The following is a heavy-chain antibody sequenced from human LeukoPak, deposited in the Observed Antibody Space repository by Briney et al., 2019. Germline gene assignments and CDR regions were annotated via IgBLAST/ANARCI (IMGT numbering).Heavy chain of an antibody. D-gene: IGHD2-8*01. V-gene: IGHV3-74*01. Sequence: GGSLRLSCRASGFTFSSYAMHWVRQAPGKGLVWVSRINTDGNTTSYADSVKGRFTISRDSAKNALYLQMNSLRAEDTAVYYCARATTGFTSPRGYYFMDVWGKGTTVTVSS. CDR1: GFTFSSYA. CDR3: ARATTGFTSPRGYYFMDV. J-gene: IGHJ6*03. CDR2: INTDGNTT.